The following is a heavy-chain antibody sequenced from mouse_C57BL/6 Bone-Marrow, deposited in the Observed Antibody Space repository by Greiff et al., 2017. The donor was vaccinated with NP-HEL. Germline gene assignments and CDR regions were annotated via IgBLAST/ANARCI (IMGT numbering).Heavy chain of an antibody. V-gene: IGHV1-61*01. D-gene: IGHD1-1*01. CDR2: IYPSDSET. CDR1: GYTFTSYW. CDR3: ARGITTVRDFDY. Sequence: VQLQQPGAELVRPGSSVKLSCKASGYTFTSYWMDWVKQRPGQGLEWIGNIYPSDSETHYNQKFKDKATLTVDKSSSTAYMQLSSLTSEDSAVYYCARGITTVRDFDYWGQGTTLTVSS. J-gene: IGHJ2*01.